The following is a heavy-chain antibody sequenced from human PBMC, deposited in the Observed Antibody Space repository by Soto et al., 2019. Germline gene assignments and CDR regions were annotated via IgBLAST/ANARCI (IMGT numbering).Heavy chain of an antibody. CDR2: ISAYNGNT. J-gene: IGHJ3*02. D-gene: IGHD2-15*01. CDR3: ARSIIGYYSGGSCYAYFDI. CDR1: GYTFTSYG. V-gene: IGHV1-18*01. Sequence: QVPLVQSGAEVKKPGASVKVSCKASGYTFTSYGISWVRQAPGQGLEWMGWISAYNGNTNYAQKLQGRVTMTTDTSTSTAYMELRSLRSDDTAVYYCARSIIGYYSGGSCYAYFDIWGQGTMVTVSS.